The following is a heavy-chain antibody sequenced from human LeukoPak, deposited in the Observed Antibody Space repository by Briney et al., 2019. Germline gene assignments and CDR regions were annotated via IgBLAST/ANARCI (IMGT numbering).Heavy chain of an antibody. CDR1: GGSFSGYY. Sequence: SETLSLTCAVYGGSFSGYYWSWIRQPPGKGLEWIGEINHSGSTNYNPSLKSRVTISVDTSENQFSLKLSSVTAADTAVYYCAGRCSSTSCYAGPRDYWGQGTLVTVSS. D-gene: IGHD2-2*01. CDR3: AGRCSSTSCYAGPRDY. V-gene: IGHV4-34*01. CDR2: INHSGST. J-gene: IGHJ4*02.